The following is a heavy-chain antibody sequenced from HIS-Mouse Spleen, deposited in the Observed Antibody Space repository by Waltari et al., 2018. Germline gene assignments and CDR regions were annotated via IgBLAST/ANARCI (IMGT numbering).Heavy chain of an antibody. CDR3: ARGRSPATVTIGYYFDY. J-gene: IGHJ4*02. CDR2: INHSGST. Sequence: QVQLQQRGAGLLKPSETLSLPCAVYGGSFRGYYWSWILQPPGKGLGWIEEINHSGSTNYNPSLKSRVTISVETSQNQFSLKLSSVTAADTAVYYCARGRSPATVTIGYYFDYWGQGTLVTVSS. CDR1: GGSFRGYY. V-gene: IGHV4-34*01. D-gene: IGHD4-17*01.